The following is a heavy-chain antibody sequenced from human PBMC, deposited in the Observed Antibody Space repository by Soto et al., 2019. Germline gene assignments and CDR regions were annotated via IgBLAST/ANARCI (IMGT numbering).Heavy chain of an antibody. CDR3: ARDFFWGYYDSSGYIPGRTGEPYYYGMDV. CDR2: ISAYNGNT. CDR1: GYTFTSYG. Sequence: ASVKVSCKASGYTFTSYGISWVRQAPGQGLEWMGWISAYNGNTNYAQKLQGRVTMTTDTSTSTAYMELRSLRSDDTAVYYCARDFFWGYYDSSGYIPGRTGEPYYYGMDVWGQGTTVTVSS. V-gene: IGHV1-18*04. D-gene: IGHD3-22*01. J-gene: IGHJ6*02.